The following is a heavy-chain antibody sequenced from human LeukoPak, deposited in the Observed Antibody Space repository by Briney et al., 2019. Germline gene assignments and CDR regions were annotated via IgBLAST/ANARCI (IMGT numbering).Heavy chain of an antibody. Sequence: SETLSLTCTVSGYSISRGYYWGWIRQPPGKGLEWIGSIYHSGSTYYNPSLKSRVTISVDTSKNQFSLKLSSVTAADTAVYYCARDGDPYDFWSGYPTYNWFDPWGQGTLVTVSS. V-gene: IGHV4-38-2*02. CDR2: IYHSGST. CDR3: ARDGDPYDFWSGYPTYNWFDP. J-gene: IGHJ5*02. CDR1: GYSISRGYY. D-gene: IGHD3-3*01.